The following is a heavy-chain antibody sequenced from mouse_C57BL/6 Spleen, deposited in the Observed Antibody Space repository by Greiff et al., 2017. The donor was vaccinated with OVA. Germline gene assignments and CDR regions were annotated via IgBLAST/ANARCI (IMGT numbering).Heavy chain of an antibody. CDR3: ARGYYYGSSSRWYFDV. CDR1: GYTFTDYY. D-gene: IGHD1-1*01. J-gene: IGHJ1*03. CDR2: INPYNGGT. V-gene: IGHV1-19*01. Sequence: EVQLQQSGPVLVKPGASVKMSCKASGYTFTDYYMNWVKQSHGKSLEWIGVINPYNGGTSYNQKFKGKATLTVDKSSSTAYMELNSLTSEDSAVYYCARGYYYGSSSRWYFDVWGTGTTVTVSS.